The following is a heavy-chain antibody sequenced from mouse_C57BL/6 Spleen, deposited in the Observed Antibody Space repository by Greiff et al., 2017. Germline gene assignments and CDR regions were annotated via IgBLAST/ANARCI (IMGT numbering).Heavy chain of an antibody. V-gene: IGHV1-69*01. CDR1: GYTFTSYW. CDR3: ARRGYGNYSPLDY. CDR2: IDPSDSYT. Sequence: VQLQQPGAELVMPGASVKLSCKASGYTFTSYWMHWVKQRPGQGLEWIGEIDPSDSYTNYNQKFKGKSTLTVDKSSSTAYMQLSSLTSEDSVVYYCARRGYGNYSPLDYWGQGTTLTVSS. J-gene: IGHJ2*01. D-gene: IGHD2-10*02.